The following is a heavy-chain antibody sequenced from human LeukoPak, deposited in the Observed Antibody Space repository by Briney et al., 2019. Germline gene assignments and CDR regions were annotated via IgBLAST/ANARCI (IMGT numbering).Heavy chain of an antibody. CDR3: ARGGADYVIGY. Sequence: GGSLRLSCAASGFTFSDYYMSWIRQAPGKGLEWISFISSSSSYTNYADSVKGRFTISRDNTKNLLYLQMNNLRAEDTAVYYCARGGADYVIGYWGQGTLVTVSS. V-gene: IGHV3-11*06. J-gene: IGHJ4*02. CDR1: GFTFSDYY. CDR2: ISSSSSYT. D-gene: IGHD4-17*01.